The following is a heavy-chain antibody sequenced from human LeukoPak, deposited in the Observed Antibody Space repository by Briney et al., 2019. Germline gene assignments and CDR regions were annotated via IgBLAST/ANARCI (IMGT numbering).Heavy chain of an antibody. CDR3: ARSGLNWFVP. Sequence: EESVKISCKGSGYSFTSYWIGWVREMPGKGLEWMGIICPGDSDTRYRPSFQGQVTISDDKSISPAYLQWSCLKASDTAMYYCARSGLNWFVPWGQGTLVTVSS. CDR1: GYSFTSYW. CDR2: ICPGDSDT. J-gene: IGHJ5*02. D-gene: IGHD5-12*01. V-gene: IGHV5-51*01.